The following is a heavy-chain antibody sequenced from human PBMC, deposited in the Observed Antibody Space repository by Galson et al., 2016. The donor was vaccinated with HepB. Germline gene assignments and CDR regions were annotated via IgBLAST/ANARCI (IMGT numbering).Heavy chain of an antibody. D-gene: IGHD3/OR15-3a*01. CDR3: ARMGDSFGLYYFDY. V-gene: IGHV1-18*01. J-gene: IGHJ4*02. CDR1: GYTFTNYG. Sequence: SVKVSCKASGYTFTNYGIAWVRQAPGQGLEWMGWISAYNGNTDYAQRLQGRVPMTTDTYTTTAYMELRSLISDDTAVYYCARMGDSFGLYYFDYWGQGTLVTVSS. CDR2: ISAYNGNT.